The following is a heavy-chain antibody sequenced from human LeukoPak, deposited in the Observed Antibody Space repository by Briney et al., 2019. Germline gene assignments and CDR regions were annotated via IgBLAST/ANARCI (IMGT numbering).Heavy chain of an antibody. Sequence: SETLSLTCTVSGGSISSSSYYWGWIRQPPGKGLEWIGSIYYSGSTYYNPSLKSRVTISVDTSKNQFSLKLSSVTAADTAVYYCARQTYYAILTGSLGDFDYWGQGALVTVSS. CDR2: IYYSGST. CDR1: GGSISSSSYY. CDR3: ARQTYYAILTGSLGDFDY. D-gene: IGHD3-9*01. J-gene: IGHJ4*02. V-gene: IGHV4-39*01.